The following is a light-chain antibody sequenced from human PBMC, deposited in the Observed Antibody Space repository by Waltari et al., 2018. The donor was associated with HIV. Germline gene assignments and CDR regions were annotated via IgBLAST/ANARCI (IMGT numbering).Light chain of an antibody. Sequence: QSALTQPASVSGSPGPPVTLSCPGTRNAIGFYQLVSWYRQHPGESPQLMIYGVDARPVGVSDRFSGSKSGNTASLTISTLQPEDEADYYCSSYANSDTLVFGGGTKLTVL. J-gene: IGLJ3*02. CDR2: GVD. CDR1: RNAIGFYQL. V-gene: IGLV2-14*01. CDR3: SSYANSDTLV.